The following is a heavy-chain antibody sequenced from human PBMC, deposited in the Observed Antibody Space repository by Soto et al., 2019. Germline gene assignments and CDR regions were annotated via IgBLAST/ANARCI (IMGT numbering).Heavy chain of an antibody. V-gene: IGHV1-69*12. J-gene: IGHJ3*02. CDR1: GGTFSSYA. CDR3: ARVEARPGGCGGDCSSYAFDI. D-gene: IGHD2-21*02. Sequence: QVQLVQSGAEVKKPGSSVKVSCKASGGTFSSYAISWVRQAPGQGLEWMGGIIPIFGTANYAQKFQGRVTITADESASTAYMELSSLRSEDTAVYYCARVEARPGGCGGDCSSYAFDIWGQGTMVTVSS. CDR2: IIPIFGTA.